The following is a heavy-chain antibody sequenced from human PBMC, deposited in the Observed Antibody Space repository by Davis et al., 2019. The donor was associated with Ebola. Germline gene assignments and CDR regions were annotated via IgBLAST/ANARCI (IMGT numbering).Heavy chain of an antibody. D-gene: IGHD1-1*01. CDR1: GFSLTTPATG. V-gene: IGHV2-26*01. CDR3: ARMGTTPNYFDY. J-gene: IGHJ4*02. CDR2: IFSTDEK. Sequence: SGPTLVKPIETLTLTCTVSGFSLTTPATGVSWIRQPPGKALEWLAHIFSTDEKSYNTSLRNRLTISRDTSKSQVVLTMTDVDPVDTGLYFCARMGTTPNYFDYWGQGILVTVSS.